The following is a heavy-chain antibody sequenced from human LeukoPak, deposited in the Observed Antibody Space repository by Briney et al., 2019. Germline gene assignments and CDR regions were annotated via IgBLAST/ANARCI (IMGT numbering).Heavy chain of an antibody. Sequence: GGSLRLSCAASGFTFSSYAMHWVRQAPGKGLEWVAVISYDGSNKYYADSVKGRFTISRDNSKNTLYLQMNSLRAEDTAVYYCARFGGVTGSFDYWGQGTLVTVSS. D-gene: IGHD3-16*01. CDR3: ARFGGVTGSFDY. V-gene: IGHV3-30*14. CDR1: GFTFSSYA. CDR2: ISYDGSNK. J-gene: IGHJ4*02.